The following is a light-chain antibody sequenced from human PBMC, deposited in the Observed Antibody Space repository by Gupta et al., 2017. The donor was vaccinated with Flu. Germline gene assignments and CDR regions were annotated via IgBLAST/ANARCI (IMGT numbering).Light chain of an antibody. Sequence: VTISCTGSNSNIGAGYDVHWYQQLPGTPHKLRIEGNTSRPSGVPDRFACSKSGTSAYRVLIVLQAEDEAEDDCQYYATRLGADVFGAGTKLTVL. CDR2: GNT. CDR1: NSNIGAGYD. J-gene: IGLJ1*01. CDR3: QYYATRLGADV. V-gene: IGLV1-40*01.